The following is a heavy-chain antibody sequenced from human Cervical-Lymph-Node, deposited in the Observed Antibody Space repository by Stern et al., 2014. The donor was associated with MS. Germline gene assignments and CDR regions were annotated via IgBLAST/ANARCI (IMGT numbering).Heavy chain of an antibody. Sequence: QLQLQESGPGLVKPSGTLSLTCAVSGDSFGSGNWWSWVRQSPGEGLEWIGEIYHSGTANYNPSLKSRVTILLDKSKNHFSLKMPSVTAADTATYYCARIRGDDYFDLWGQGILVTVSA. J-gene: IGHJ4*02. V-gene: IGHV4-4*02. CDR2: IYHSGTA. CDR3: ARIRGDDYFDL. CDR1: GDSFGSGNW.